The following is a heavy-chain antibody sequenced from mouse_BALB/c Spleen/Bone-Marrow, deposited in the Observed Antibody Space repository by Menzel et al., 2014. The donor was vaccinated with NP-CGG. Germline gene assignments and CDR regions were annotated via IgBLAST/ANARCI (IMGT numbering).Heavy chain of an antibody. V-gene: IGHV1-20*02. CDR2: INPYNGDT. Sequence: VQLKESGPELVKPGASVKISCKASGYSFTGYFMNWVMQSHGKSLEWIGRINPYNGDTFYNQKFKGKATLTVDKSSSPAPMGLRSLASEDPEVYNCAREGYYYGSSSGNAMDYWGQGTSVTVSS. J-gene: IGHJ4*01. CDR1: GYSFTGYF. CDR3: AREGYYYGSSSGNAMDY. D-gene: IGHD1-1*01.